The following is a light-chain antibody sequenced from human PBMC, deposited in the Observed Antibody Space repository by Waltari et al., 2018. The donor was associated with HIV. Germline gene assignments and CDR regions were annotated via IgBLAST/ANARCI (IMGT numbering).Light chain of an antibody. CDR3: SAWDASLGAWM. J-gene: IGLJ3*02. V-gene: IGLV1-44*01. CDR1: TSNIRTNN. CDR2: INI. Sequence: QSVLTQPPSASGTPGQRIILSCSGSTSNIRTNNVNWYQQLPGTTPRLLMHINIQRPSGVPDRFSGSRSGTSASLAISGLQSEDEADYYCSAWDASLGAWMFGGGTKLTVL.